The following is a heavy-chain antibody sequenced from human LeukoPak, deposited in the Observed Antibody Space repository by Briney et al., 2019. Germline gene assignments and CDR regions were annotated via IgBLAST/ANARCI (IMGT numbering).Heavy chain of an antibody. CDR2: IKQDGSEK. D-gene: IGHD3-10*01. CDR3: ARDRFGAV. Sequence: PGGSLRLSCTASGFTFGDYAMSWFRQAPGKGLEWVANIKQDGSEKYYVDSVKGRFTISRDNAKNSLYLQMNSLRAGDTAVYYCARDRFGAVWGQGTLVTVSS. J-gene: IGHJ4*02. V-gene: IGHV3-7*01. CDR1: GFTFGDYA.